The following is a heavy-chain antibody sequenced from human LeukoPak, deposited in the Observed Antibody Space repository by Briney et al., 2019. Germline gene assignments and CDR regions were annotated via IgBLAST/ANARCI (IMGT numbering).Heavy chain of an antibody. CDR2: MNPNSGNA. D-gene: IGHD3-10*01. CDR1: GYTFTSYD. V-gene: IGHV1-8*01. CDR3: ARVASRPRITMVRGASDY. J-gene: IGHJ4*02. Sequence: ASVKVSCKASGYTFTSYDINWVRQATGQGLEWMGWMNPNSGNAGYAQKFQGRVTMTRTTSISTAYMELSSLRSEDTAVYYCARVASRPRITMVRGASDYWGQGTLVTVSS.